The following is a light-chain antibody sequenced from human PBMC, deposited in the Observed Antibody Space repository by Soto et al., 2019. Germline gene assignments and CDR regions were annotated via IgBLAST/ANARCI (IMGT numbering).Light chain of an antibody. J-gene: IGKJ4*01. CDR3: QQYNSYST. Sequence: DIPMTQSPSTLSASVGDRVTITCRASQSISSWLAWYQQKPGKAPKLLIYDASTLESGVPSRFSGSGSETEFTLTISSLQPDDFATYYCQQYNSYSTFGGGTKVEVK. CDR1: QSISSW. CDR2: DAS. V-gene: IGKV1-5*01.